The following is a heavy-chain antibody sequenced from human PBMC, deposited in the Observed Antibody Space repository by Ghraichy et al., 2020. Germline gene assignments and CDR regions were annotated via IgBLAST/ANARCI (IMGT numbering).Heavy chain of an antibody. CDR2: ISGSGSNT. J-gene: IGHJ4*02. CDR1: GFTFSSHA. CDR3: ANTVSTYYQAPFDH. V-gene: IGHV3-23*01. Sequence: GGSLRLSCAASGFTFSSHAVRWVRQAPGKGLEWVSAISGSGSNTYYADSVKGRFTISRDNSKNTLYLQMNSLRAEDTAVYYCANTVSTYYQAPFDHWGQGTLVTVSS. D-gene: IGHD1-26*01.